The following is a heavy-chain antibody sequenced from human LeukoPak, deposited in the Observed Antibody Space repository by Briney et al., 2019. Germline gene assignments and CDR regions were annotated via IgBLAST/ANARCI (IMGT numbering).Heavy chain of an antibody. V-gene: IGHV4-4*07. CDR2: IYTSEST. D-gene: IGHD3-10*02. CDR1: GGSLSSYY. Sequence: SETLSLTCTVSGGSLSSYYWSWIRQPAGKGLEWIGRIYTSESTNYNPSLKIRVTISVDPSKNQFSLKLSSVTAADTAVYYCARVPMFYYYYCMDVWGKGTTVTVSS. CDR3: ARVPMFYYYYCMDV. J-gene: IGHJ6*03.